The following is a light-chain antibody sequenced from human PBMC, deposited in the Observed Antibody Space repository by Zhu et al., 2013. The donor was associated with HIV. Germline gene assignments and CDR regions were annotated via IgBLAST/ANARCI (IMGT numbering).Light chain of an antibody. CDR3: SSYTSNNTSV. Sequence: QSALTQPASVSGSPGQSITISCTGTSSDVGSYNLVSWYQQHPGKAPKLMIYEVSKRPSGVSNRFSGSKSGNTASLTISGLQAEDEADYYCSSYTSNNTSVFGGGTKLTVL. CDR2: EVS. CDR1: SSDVGSYNL. V-gene: IGLV2-14*02. J-gene: IGLJ3*02.